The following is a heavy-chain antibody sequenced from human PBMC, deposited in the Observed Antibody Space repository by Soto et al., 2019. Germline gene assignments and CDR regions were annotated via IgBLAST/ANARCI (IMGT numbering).Heavy chain of an antibody. CDR2: INHSGST. CDR1: GGSLSGYY. Sequence: PSETLSLTCAVYGGSLSGYYWSWIRQPPGKGLEWIGEINHSGSTNYNPSLKSRVTISVDTSKNQFSLKLSSVTAADTAVYYCARIGYCSGGSCYSYYYYGMDVWGQGTTVTVSS. J-gene: IGHJ6*02. V-gene: IGHV4-34*01. D-gene: IGHD2-15*01. CDR3: ARIGYCSGGSCYSYYYYGMDV.